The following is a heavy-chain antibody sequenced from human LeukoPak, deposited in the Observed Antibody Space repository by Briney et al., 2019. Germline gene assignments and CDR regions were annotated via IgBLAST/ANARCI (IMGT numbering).Heavy chain of an antibody. Sequence: GGSLRLSCAASGFTFSSYWMSWVRQAPGKGLEWVANIKQDGGEKYYVDSVKGRFTISRDNAKNSLYLQMNSLRAEDTAVYYCASSIAARPTYYYMDVCGKGTTVTVSS. CDR3: ASSIAARPTYYYMDV. J-gene: IGHJ6*03. D-gene: IGHD6-6*01. V-gene: IGHV3-7*01. CDR1: GFTFSSYW. CDR2: IKQDGGEK.